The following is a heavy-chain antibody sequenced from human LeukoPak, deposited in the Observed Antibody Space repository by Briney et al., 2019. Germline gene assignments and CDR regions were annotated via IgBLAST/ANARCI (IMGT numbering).Heavy chain of an antibody. CDR3: ATEGDYGNFNY. CDR2: IDWDDRK. Sequence: SGPTLVNPTQTLTLTCTFSGFSLSTSNMCVIWVRQPPGKALEWLARIDWDDRKYYNTSLKTRLTISKDTSKNQVVLTMTNMDPVDTAVYYCATEGDYGNFNYWGQGTLVTVSS. J-gene: IGHJ4*02. V-gene: IGHV2-70*11. CDR1: GFSLSTSNMC. D-gene: IGHD4-17*01.